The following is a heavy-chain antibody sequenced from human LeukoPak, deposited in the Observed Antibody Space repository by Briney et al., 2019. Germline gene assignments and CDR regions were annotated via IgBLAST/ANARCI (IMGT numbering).Heavy chain of an antibody. Sequence: GGSLRLSCTGSGLTFNIYAMSWVRQAPGGGLEWVSSISNSGSNTYYAGFVKGRFTISRDNSKNTLYLQMHSLRAEDTAVYYCAKVAYSSGWYGGFDYWGQGTLVTVSS. CDR1: GLTFNIYA. V-gene: IGHV3-23*01. CDR2: ISNSGSNT. D-gene: IGHD6-19*01. J-gene: IGHJ4*02. CDR3: AKVAYSSGWYGGFDY.